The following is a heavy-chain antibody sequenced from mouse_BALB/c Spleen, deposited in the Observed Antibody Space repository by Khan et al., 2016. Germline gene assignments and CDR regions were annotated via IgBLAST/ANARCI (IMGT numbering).Heavy chain of an antibody. J-gene: IGHJ4*01. V-gene: IGHV8-8*01. CDR1: GFSLSTSGMG. CDR2: IWWDDDK. CDR3: ARMGGNYHYYYAMDY. D-gene: IGHD2-1*01. Sequence: QVTLKESGPGILQPSQTLSLTCSFSGFSLSTSGMGVGWIRQPSGKGLEWLAHIWWDDDKRYNPALKSRLTISKDTSSNQVFLKIASLDTADTDTYYCARMGGNYHYYYAMDYWGQGTSVTVSS.